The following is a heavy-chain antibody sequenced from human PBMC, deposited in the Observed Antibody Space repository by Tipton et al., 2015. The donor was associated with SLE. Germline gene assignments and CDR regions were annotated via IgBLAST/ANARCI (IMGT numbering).Heavy chain of an antibody. CDR1: GVTISDHY. Sequence: TLSLTCTVSGVTISDHYWSWIRQPPGKGLEWIGYISYSGSTNYNPSLKSRVTISVDTSKNQFSLKLSSVTAADTAVYYCARAVGATLDYWGQGTLVTVSS. J-gene: IGHJ4*02. CDR3: ARAVGATLDY. D-gene: IGHD1-26*01. V-gene: IGHV4-59*11. CDR2: ISYSGST.